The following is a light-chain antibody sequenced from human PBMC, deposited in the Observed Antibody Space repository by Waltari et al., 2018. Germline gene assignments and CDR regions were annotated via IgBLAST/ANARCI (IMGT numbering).Light chain of an antibody. V-gene: IGLV2-14*03. CDR2: DVD. J-gene: IGLJ2*01. CDR1: SRAAGAYNY. Sequence: SALTQPALVAGSPGQSNTTPGTGTSRAAGAYNYVPWYQQHPGKAPKLLVYDVDMRPAGVSYRFSGSKSGNTSSLTISGLQSEDEADYYCSSYTGSNTVLFGGGTRLTVL. CDR3: SSYTGSNTVL.